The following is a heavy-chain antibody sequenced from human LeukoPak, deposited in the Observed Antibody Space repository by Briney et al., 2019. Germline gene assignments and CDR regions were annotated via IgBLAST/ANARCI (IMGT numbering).Heavy chain of an antibody. CDR1: EFSFSDYW. V-gene: IGHV3-74*01. CDR2: INSDRNNT. J-gene: IGHJ4*02. D-gene: IGHD2-2*01. CDR3: ARGRPAYHFDY. Sequence: GGPLRLSCAASEFSFSDYWVYWVRQAPGKGLVWVPRINSDRNNTLYAICVKGRFTISRDNANCALCLQISGLRGEDTAVYYCARGRPAYHFDYWGQGTLVTVSS.